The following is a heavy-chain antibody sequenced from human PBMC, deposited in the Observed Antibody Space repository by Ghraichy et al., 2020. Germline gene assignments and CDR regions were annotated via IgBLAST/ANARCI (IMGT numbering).Heavy chain of an antibody. CDR1: GFTVSSNY. D-gene: IGHD3-16*01. CDR2: IYSGGST. Sequence: GGSLRLSCAASGFTVSSNYMSWVRQAPGKGLEWVSVIYSGGSTYYADSVKCRFTISRDNSKNTLYLQMDSLRAEDTAVYYCAREVGARGGAHFDYWGQGTLVTVSS. J-gene: IGHJ4*02. CDR3: AREVGARGGAHFDY. V-gene: IGHV3-53*01.